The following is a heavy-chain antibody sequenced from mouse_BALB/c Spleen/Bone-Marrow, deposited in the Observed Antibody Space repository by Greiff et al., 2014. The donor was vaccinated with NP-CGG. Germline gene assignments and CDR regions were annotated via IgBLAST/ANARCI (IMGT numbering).Heavy chain of an antibody. V-gene: IGHV1-69*02. CDR3: ARWLLRYYAMDD. Sequence: QVQLQQSGAELVKPGASVKLSCKASGYTFTSYWVHWVKQRPGLGLEWIGEIDPSDSYTNYNQKFKGKATLTVDKSSSTAYMQLSSLTSEDSAVYFCARWLLRYYAMDDWGQGTSVTVSS. J-gene: IGHJ4*01. D-gene: IGHD2-3*01. CDR1: GYTFTSYW. CDR2: IDPSDSYT.